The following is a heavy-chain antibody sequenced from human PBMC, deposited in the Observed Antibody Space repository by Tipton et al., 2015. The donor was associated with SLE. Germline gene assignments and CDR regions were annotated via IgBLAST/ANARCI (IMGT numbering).Heavy chain of an antibody. D-gene: IGHD2-15*01. V-gene: IGHV3-30*02. CDR3: AKDGSLDRGGAFDI. CDR2: IRYDGSNK. J-gene: IGHJ3*02. Sequence: SLRLSCAASGFTFSSYAMIWVRQAPGKGLEWVAFIRYDGSNKYYADSVKGRFTISRDNSKNTLYLQMNSLRAEDTAVYYCAKDGSLDRGGAFDIWGQGTMVTVSS. CDR1: GFTFSSYA.